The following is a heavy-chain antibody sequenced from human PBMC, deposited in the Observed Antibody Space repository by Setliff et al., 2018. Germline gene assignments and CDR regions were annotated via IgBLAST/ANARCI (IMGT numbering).Heavy chain of an antibody. CDR1: GYTFTGYY. CDR3: ARVATLIRGVTVNWFDP. Sequence: ASVKVSCKASGYTFTGYYMHWVRQAPGQGLEWMGWMNPNTGGTTYAQKFQGRVTMTRDTSISTAYMELSSLRSDDTAVYYCARVATLIRGVTVNWFDPWGQGTLVTVSS. J-gene: IGHJ5*02. V-gene: IGHV1-2*02. CDR2: MNPNTGGT. D-gene: IGHD3-10*01.